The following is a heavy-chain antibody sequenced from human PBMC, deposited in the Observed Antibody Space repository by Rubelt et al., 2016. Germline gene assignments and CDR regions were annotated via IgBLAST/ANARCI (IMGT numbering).Heavy chain of an antibody. Sequence: GGALVQPGGSLRLSCAASGFSFRTYAMSWVRQAPGKGLEWVSAISGSGGSTYYADSVKGRFTISRDNSKNTLYLQMNSLRAEDTAVYYCARDREIQYSSSWYYYYYGMDVWGQGTTVTVSS. J-gene: IGHJ6*02. V-gene: IGHV3-23*01. CDR1: GFSFRTYA. CDR3: ARDREIQYSSSWYYYYYGMDV. D-gene: IGHD6-13*01. CDR2: ISGSGGST.